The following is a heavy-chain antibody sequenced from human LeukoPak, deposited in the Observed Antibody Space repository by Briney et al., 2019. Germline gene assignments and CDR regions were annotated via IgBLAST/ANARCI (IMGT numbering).Heavy chain of an antibody. CDR1: GGSISSSSYY. CDR2: IYYSGST. D-gene: IGHD3-9*01. J-gene: IGHJ5*02. Sequence: SETLSLTCTVSGGSISSSSYYWGWIRQPPGKGLEWIGSIYYSGSTYYNPSLKSRVTISVNTSKNQFSLKLSSVTAADTAVYYCARHPRGYYDILTGYYSPYWFDPWGQGTLVTVSS. V-gene: IGHV4-39*01. CDR3: ARHPRGYYDILTGYYSPYWFDP.